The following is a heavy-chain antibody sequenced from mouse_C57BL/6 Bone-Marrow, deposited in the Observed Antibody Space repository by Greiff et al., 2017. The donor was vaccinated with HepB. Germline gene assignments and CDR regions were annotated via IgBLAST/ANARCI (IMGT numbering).Heavy chain of an antibody. D-gene: IGHD2-10*02. CDR2: IHPNSGST. J-gene: IGHJ2*01. CDR1: GYTFTSYW. V-gene: IGHV1-64*01. Sequence: QVQLKQPGAELVKPGASVKLSCKASGYTFTSYWMHWVKQRPGQGLEWIGMIHPNSGSTNYNEKFKSKATLTVDKSSSTAYMQLSSLTSEDSAVYYCARRRYGNYYFDYWGQGTTLTVSS. CDR3: ARRRYGNYYFDY.